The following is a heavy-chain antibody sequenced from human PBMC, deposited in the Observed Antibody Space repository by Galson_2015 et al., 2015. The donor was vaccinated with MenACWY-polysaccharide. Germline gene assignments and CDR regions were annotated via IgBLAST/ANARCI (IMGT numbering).Heavy chain of an antibody. Sequence: SLRLSCAASGFTFSSYWMSWVRQAPGKGLEWVANIKQDGSEKYYVDSVKGRFTISRDNAKNSLYLQMNSLRAEDTAVYYCARGHSRWSYYFDYWGQGTLVTVSS. CDR2: IKQDGSEK. CDR3: ARGHSRWSYYFDY. J-gene: IGHJ4*02. CDR1: GFTFSSYW. D-gene: IGHD2-15*01. V-gene: IGHV3-7*01.